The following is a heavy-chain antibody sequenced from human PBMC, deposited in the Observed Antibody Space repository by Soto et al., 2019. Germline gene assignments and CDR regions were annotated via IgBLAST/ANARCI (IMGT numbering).Heavy chain of an antibody. J-gene: IGHJ3*02. Sequence: EVQLVDSGVGLVQPGGSLRLSCAGSEFSIRNYWINWVRQAPGKVLEWVANIKQDGSKNNSVDSVKNRFTIARDYAKNFLYLQVKSLRVVETAVYYCVMTRSTSDIWGHGAVVIVYS. CDR3: VMTRSTSDI. V-gene: IGHV3-7*05. CDR2: IKQDGSKN. CDR1: EFSIRNYW.